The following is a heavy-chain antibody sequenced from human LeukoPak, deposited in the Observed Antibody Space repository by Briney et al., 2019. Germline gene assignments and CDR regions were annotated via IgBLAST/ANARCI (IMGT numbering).Heavy chain of an antibody. V-gene: IGHV4-30-4*08. CDR3: ASWYYDFWSGYRSGFDY. D-gene: IGHD3-3*01. Sequence: PSETLSLTCTVSGGSISSGDYYWSWIPQPPGKGLGWIGYIYYSGSTYYNPSLKSRVTISVDTSKNQFSLKLSSVTAADTAVYYCASWYYDFWSGYRSGFDYWGQGTLVTVSS. J-gene: IGHJ4*02. CDR1: GGSISSGDYY. CDR2: IYYSGST.